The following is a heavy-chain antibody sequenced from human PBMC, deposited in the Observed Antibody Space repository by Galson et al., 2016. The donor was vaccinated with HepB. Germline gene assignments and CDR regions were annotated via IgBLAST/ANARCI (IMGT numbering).Heavy chain of an antibody. Sequence: SLRLSCAASGFTFSSYAMTWVRQAPGKGLESVSGIGGSGGSTYYADSVKGRFIISRDNSKNTLYLQMNGLRAEDTAIYYCAKDRVGSVADAFGIWGQGTMVTVSS. V-gene: IGHV3-23*01. J-gene: IGHJ3*02. CDR1: GFTFSSYA. CDR3: AKDRVGSVADAFGI. D-gene: IGHD6-19*01. CDR2: IGGSGGST.